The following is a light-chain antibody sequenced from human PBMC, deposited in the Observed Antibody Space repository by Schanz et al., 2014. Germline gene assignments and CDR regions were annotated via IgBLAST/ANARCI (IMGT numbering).Light chain of an antibody. CDR2: GNS. CDR3: SSYAGSNNVV. CDR1: SSNFGADYD. V-gene: IGLV1-40*01. Sequence: QSVLTQPPSVSGAPGQRVTISCTGSSSNFGADYDVHWYQQLPGTAPKLLIYGNSNRPSGVPDRFSGSKSGTSASLAITGLQAEDEADYYCSSYAGSNNVVFGGGTKVTVL. J-gene: IGLJ2*01.